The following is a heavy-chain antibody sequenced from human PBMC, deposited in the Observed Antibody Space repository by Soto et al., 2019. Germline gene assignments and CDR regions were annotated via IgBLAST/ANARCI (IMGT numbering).Heavy chain of an antibody. Sequence: GGSLRLSCVVSGFTFDMYWMSWVRQAPGKGLEWVANIKQDGSAKFYVDSVKGRFTISRDNAKNSLYLQMNSLRAEDTAVYYCATHGGLGFWGQGTLVTVSS. CDR1: GFTFDMYW. CDR2: IKQDGSAK. J-gene: IGHJ4*02. CDR3: ATHGGLGF. V-gene: IGHV3-7*01. D-gene: IGHD3-16*01.